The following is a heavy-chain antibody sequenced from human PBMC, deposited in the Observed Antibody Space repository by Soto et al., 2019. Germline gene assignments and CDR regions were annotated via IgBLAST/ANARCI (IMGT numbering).Heavy chain of an antibody. V-gene: IGHV4-59*08. D-gene: IGHD2-2*01. CDR2: IYYSGST. J-gene: IGHJ6*03. CDR3: ARSHDDCSSTSCYGIFFYYYYYMDV. Sequence: QVQLQESGPGLVKPSETLSLTCTVSGGSISSYYWSWIRQPPGKALEWIGYIYYSGSTNYNPSLMSRVTISVDTSKNQLSPQLISVAAADAAVYYCARSHDDCSSTSCYGIFFYYYYYMDVWGKGTTVTVSS. CDR1: GGSISSYY.